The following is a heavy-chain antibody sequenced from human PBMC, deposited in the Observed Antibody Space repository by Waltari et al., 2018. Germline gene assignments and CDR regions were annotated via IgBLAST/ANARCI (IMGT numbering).Heavy chain of an antibody. CDR3: FLPSRPFPPLSSPLDH. Sequence: EVQLLESGGGLVQPGGSLRLSCAASGFIFSNFAISWVRQAPGKGLEWVSGIIARGETTYYADSVRGRFTLSPDNSKNTVYLQMNSLRVEDTATSFSFLPSRPFPPLSSPLDHWGQGALVTVSS. CDR2: IIARGETT. D-gene: IGHD3-3*01. CDR1: GFIFSNFA. V-gene: IGHV3-23*01. J-gene: IGHJ4*02.